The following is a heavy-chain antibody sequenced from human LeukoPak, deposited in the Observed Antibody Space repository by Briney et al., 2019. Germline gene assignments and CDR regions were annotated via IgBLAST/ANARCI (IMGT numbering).Heavy chain of an antibody. CDR3: AKDDTDWLVLYYFDY. V-gene: IGHV4-39*02. CDR1: GVSIGTSSYY. J-gene: IGHJ4*02. CDR2: IFRTGST. D-gene: IGHD6-19*01. Sequence: SETLSLTCTVSGVSIGTSSYYWGWIRQPPGKGLEWIGSIFRTGSTYYSASLKSRLSISVDTSKNHIVLKLTSVTAADTAVYYCAKDDTDWLVLYYFDYWGQGTLATVSS.